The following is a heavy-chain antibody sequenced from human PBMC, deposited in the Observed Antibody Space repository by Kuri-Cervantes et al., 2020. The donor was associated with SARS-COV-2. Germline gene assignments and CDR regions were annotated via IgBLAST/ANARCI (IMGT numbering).Heavy chain of an antibody. CDR3: AREGPTATLYP. D-gene: IGHD2-2*01. CDR2: ISSSSSTI. V-gene: IGHV3-48*01. J-gene: IGHJ5*02. Sequence: GGSLRLSCAASGFTFSNAWMNWVRQAPGKGLEWVSYISSSSSTIYYADSVKGRFTISRDNAKNSLYLQMNSLRAEDTAVYYCAREGPTATLYPWGQGTLVTVSS. CDR1: GFTFSNAW.